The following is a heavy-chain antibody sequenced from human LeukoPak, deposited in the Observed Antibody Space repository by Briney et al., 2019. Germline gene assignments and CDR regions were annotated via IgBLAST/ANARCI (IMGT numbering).Heavy chain of an antibody. D-gene: IGHD6-19*01. Sequence: SETLSLTCTVSGGSISSYYWSWIRQPPGKGLEWIGYIYYSGSTNYNPSLKSRVTISVDTSKNQFSLKLSSVTAADTAVYYCARHQWRQWLAPYDYWGQGTLVTVSS. V-gene: IGHV4-59*08. J-gene: IGHJ4*02. CDR1: GGSISSYY. CDR3: ARHQWRQWLAPYDY. CDR2: IYYSGST.